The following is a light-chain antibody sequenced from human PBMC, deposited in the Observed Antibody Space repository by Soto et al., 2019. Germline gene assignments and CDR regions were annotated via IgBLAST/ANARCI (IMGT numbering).Light chain of an antibody. V-gene: IGKV3-20*01. CDR1: QSISTY. Sequence: RSWLPGQRATLSCRPSQSISTYLDLYQVKPGQAPRILIYDDSRRATGIPDRFSGSGSGTDLNLTISRLEPEDFAVYYCQKYDSSPITCGQGTRLEIK. CDR3: QKYDSSPIT. J-gene: IGKJ5*01. CDR2: DDS.